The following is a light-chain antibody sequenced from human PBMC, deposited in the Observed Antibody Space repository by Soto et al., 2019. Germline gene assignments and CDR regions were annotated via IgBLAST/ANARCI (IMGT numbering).Light chain of an antibody. V-gene: IGKV1-5*03. CDR2: KSS. CDR3: QHYNSYAEA. Sequence: DIHMTQSPSTRSGSVGDRVTITCRASLTISIWLAWYHQTPGKAPKLLIYKSSTLKSGVPSRFSGSGSGTELTLTLSSLQPDDFATYYCQHYNSYAEALGQGTKVDIK. J-gene: IGKJ1*01. CDR1: LTISIW.